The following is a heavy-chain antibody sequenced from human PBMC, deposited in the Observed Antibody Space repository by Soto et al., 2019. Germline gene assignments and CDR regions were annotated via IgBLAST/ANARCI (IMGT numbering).Heavy chain of an antibody. D-gene: IGHD2-15*01. J-gene: IGHJ5*01. Sequence: SETLSLTCSVSGDSISTVDYFWAWIRQPPGQALEYIGYIYKSTTTYYNPSFESRVAISLDTSKSQFSLTVTSVTAADTAVYFCARGRYCRTGRCFPNWFDSWGKGTLVTVAS. V-gene: IGHV4-30-4*01. CDR1: GDSISTVDYF. CDR3: ARGRYCRTGRCFPNWFDS. CDR2: IYKSTTT.